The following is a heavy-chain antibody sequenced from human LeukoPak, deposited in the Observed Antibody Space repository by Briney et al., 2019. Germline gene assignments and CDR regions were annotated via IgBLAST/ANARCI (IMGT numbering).Heavy chain of an antibody. V-gene: IGHV3-13*01. D-gene: IGHD3-22*01. J-gene: IGHJ4*02. CDR3: ARATYYYDSSGYCLDY. CDR2: IGTAGGT. CDR1: GFTFSSYD. Sequence: PGGSLRLSCAASGFTFSSYDMHWVRQATGKGLEWVSAIGTAGGTYYPGSVKGRFTISRENAKNSLYLQMNSLRAGDTAVYYCARATYYYDSSGYCLDYWGQGTLVTVSS.